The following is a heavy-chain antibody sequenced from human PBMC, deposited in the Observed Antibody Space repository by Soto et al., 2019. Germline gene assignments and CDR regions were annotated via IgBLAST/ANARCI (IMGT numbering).Heavy chain of an antibody. CDR2: IKQDGSEK. CDR1: GFTFSSYW. J-gene: IGHJ6*02. CDR3: ATAGDFWSGYSYYYGMDV. V-gene: IGHV3-7*03. Sequence: PVGSLRLSCAASGFTFSSYWMSWVRQAPGKGLEWVANIKQDGSEKYYVDSVKGRFTISRDNAKNSLYLQMNSLRAEDTAVYYCATAGDFWSGYSYYYGMDVWGQGTTVTVSS. D-gene: IGHD3-3*01.